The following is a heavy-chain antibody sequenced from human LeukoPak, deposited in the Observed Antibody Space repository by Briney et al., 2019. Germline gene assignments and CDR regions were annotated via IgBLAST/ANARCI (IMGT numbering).Heavy chain of an antibody. D-gene: IGHD2-15*01. J-gene: IGHJ4*02. V-gene: IGHV4-30-4*01. CDR2: IYYSGTT. CDR3: ARLVGYYSRGSCYHFDY. Sequence: SETLSLTCTVSGGSISSGYDYWSWIRQPPGKGLEWIGYIYYSGTTYYNPSLKSRASISVDTSKNQFSLKLSSVTAADTALYVCARLVGYYSRGSCYHFDYWGQGSLVTDSS. CDR1: GGSISSGYDY.